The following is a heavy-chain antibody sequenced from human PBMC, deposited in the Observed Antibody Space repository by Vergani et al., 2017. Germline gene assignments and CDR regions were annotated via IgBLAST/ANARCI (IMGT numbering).Heavy chain of an antibody. D-gene: IGHD6-13*01. J-gene: IGHJ4*02. Sequence: QLQLQESGPGLVKPSETLSLTCTVSGGSISSSSYYWGWIRQPPGKGLEWIGSIYYSGSTYYNPSLKSRVTISVDTSKNQFSLKLSSVTAADTAVYYCARPPDSSSWYYFDYWGQGTLVTVSS. CDR2: IYYSGST. CDR3: ARPPDSSSWYYFDY. CDR1: GGSISSSSYY. V-gene: IGHV4-39*01.